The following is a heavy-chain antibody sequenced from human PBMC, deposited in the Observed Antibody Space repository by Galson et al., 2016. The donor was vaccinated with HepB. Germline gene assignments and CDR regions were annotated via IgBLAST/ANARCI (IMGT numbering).Heavy chain of an antibody. D-gene: IGHD2-2*01. CDR3: AKGLAYCSGTSCLSYSDSPGGGMDV. V-gene: IGHV3-33*06. Sequence: SLRLSCAASGFAFSTFGMHWVRQAPGKGLEWLAVIWYDGNDKYYLNSVKGRFTISRDNSKNMLYLQLSSLGVEDTAVYYCAKGLAYCSGTSCLSYSDSPGGGMDVWGQGTTVTVSS. CDR2: IWYDGNDK. CDR1: GFAFSTFG. J-gene: IGHJ6*02.